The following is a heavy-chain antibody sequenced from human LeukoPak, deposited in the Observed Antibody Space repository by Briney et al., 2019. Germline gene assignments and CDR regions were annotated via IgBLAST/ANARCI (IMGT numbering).Heavy chain of an antibody. Sequence: GGSLRLSCAASGFSVSSNYVSWVRQAPGKGLEWVSAISGSAGSTNYADSVKGRFTISRDNFKNTLYLQMNSLRVEDTAVYYCARTGSSRFDYWGQGTLVTVSS. V-gene: IGHV3-23*01. J-gene: IGHJ4*02. D-gene: IGHD1-26*01. CDR3: ARTGSSRFDY. CDR1: GFSVSSNY. CDR2: ISGSAGST.